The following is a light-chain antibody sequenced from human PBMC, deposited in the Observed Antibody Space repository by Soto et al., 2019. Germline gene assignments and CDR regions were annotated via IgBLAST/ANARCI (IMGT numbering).Light chain of an antibody. Sequence: NALAQSPGSLCLSPGQTDALSCRSSQSVSSSYLARYQQKPGQAPRLLIYGASSRATGIPDRFSGSGSGTDFTLTISRLEPEDFAVYYCQQYGRSWTFGQGTKVDI. V-gene: IGKV3-20*01. CDR3: QQYGRSWT. J-gene: IGKJ1*01. CDR2: GAS. CDR1: QSVSSSY.